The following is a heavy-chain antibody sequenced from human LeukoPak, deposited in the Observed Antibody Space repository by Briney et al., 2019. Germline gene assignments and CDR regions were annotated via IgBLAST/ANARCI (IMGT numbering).Heavy chain of an antibody. CDR2: ISSSGSTI. Sequence: GGSLRLSCAASGFTFSDYYMSWIRQAPGKGLEWVSYISSSGSTIYYADSVKGRFTIARDNAKNSLYLQMNSLRAEDTAVYYCASDRNSGSYNAPFDYWGQGTLVTVSS. CDR1: GFTFSDYY. J-gene: IGHJ4*02. D-gene: IGHD1-26*01. V-gene: IGHV3-11*04. CDR3: ASDRNSGSYNAPFDY.